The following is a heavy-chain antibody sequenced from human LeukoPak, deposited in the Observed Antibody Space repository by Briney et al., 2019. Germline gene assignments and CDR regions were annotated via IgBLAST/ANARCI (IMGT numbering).Heavy chain of an antibody. CDR2: ISGSGGST. D-gene: IGHD2-15*01. CDR1: GFTFSSYG. CDR3: ARVLRYCSGGNCYSGGLGYMDV. J-gene: IGHJ6*03. Sequence: GGTLRLSCAASGFTFSSYGMSWVRQAPGKGLEWVSAISGSGGSTYYADSVKGRFTISRDNAKNSLFLQMNSLRAEDTAVYYCARVLRYCSGGNCYSGGLGYMDVWGKGTTVTVSS. V-gene: IGHV3-23*01.